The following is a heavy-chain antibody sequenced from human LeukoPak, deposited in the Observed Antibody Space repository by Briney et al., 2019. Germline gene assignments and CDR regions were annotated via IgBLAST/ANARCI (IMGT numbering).Heavy chain of an antibody. CDR2: ISSSSGYI. CDR3: AKDDRWLQFCC. J-gene: IGHJ4*02. V-gene: IGHV3-21*01. D-gene: IGHD5-24*01. Sequence: GGSLRLSCAASGFTFSSYSMNWVRQAPGKGLEWVSSISSSSGYIYYADSVKGRFTISRDNAKNSLYLQMNSLRAEDTAVYYCAKDDRWLQFCCWGQGTLVTVSA. CDR1: GFTFSSYS.